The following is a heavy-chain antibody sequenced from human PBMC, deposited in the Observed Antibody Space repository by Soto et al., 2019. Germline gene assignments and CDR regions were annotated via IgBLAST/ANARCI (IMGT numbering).Heavy chain of an antibody. Sequence: GGSLRLSCAASGFTFSSYSMNWVRQAPGKGLEWVSSISSSSSYIYYADSVKGRFTISRDNAKNSLYLQMNSLRAEDTAVYYCAKHSSGYYNWFDPWGQGTLVTVSS. J-gene: IGHJ5*02. D-gene: IGHD3-22*01. V-gene: IGHV3-21*01. CDR1: GFTFSSYS. CDR3: AKHSSGYYNWFDP. CDR2: ISSSSSYI.